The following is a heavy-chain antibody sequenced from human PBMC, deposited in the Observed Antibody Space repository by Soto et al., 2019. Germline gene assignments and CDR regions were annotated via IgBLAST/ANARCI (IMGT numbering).Heavy chain of an antibody. CDR3: AKAMYSSKTDFDY. J-gene: IGHJ4*02. D-gene: IGHD6-13*01. CDR2: ISSGSSTI. V-gene: IGHV3-11*01. Sequence: QVQLVESGGGLVKPGGSLRLSCVASGFTFSDYYMSWFRQAPGEGLEWVSYISSGSSTISYSDSVKGRFTISRDSAKNSLYLQMNSLRAEDTAVYYCAKAMYSSKTDFDYWGQGTLVTVSS. CDR1: GFTFSDYY.